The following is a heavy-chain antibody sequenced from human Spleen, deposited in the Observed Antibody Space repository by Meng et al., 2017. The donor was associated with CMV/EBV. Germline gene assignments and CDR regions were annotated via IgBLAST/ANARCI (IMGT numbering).Heavy chain of an antibody. CDR3: ARVVPAVLDAFDI. D-gene: IGHD2-2*01. CDR2: ITWDGSRA. Sequence: ETLSLTCAASGFTFDDYAMHWVRQAPGKGLEWVSLITWDGSRAYYADSVKGRFTISRDNSKNSLYLQMNSLRAEDTAVYYCARVVPAVLDAFDIWGQGTMVTVSS. V-gene: IGHV3-43D*03. CDR1: GFTFDDYA. J-gene: IGHJ3*02.